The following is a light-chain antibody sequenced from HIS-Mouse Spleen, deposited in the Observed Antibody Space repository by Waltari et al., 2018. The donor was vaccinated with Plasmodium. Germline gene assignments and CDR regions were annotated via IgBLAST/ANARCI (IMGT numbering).Light chain of an antibody. Sequence: EIVMTQSPATLSVPPGERATLSCRASQSVSSNLAWYQQKPGQPPRLLIYGASTRAVGIPARFSGSGSGTEFTLTISSLQSEDFAVYYCQQYNNWSFTVGPGTKVDIK. CDR1: QSVSSN. CDR3: QQYNNWSFT. J-gene: IGKJ3*01. V-gene: IGKV3-15*01. CDR2: GAS.